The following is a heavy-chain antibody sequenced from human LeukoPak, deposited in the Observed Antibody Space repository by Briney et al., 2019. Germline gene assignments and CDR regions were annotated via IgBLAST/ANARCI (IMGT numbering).Heavy chain of an antibody. J-gene: IGHJ3*02. D-gene: IGHD4-17*01. CDR3: AKLDYGDYVDAFDI. CDR2: ISYDGSNK. Sequence: AGRSLRLSCAASGFTYSSYGMHWVSQAPGKGLEWVAVISYDGSNKYYADSVKGRFTISRDNSKNTLYLQMNSLRAEDTAVYYCAKLDYGDYVDAFDIWGQGTMVTVSS. CDR1: GFTYSSYG. V-gene: IGHV3-30*18.